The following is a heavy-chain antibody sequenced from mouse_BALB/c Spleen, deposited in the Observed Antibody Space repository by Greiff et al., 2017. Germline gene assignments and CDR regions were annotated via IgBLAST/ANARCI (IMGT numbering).Heavy chain of an antibody. V-gene: IGHV2-9*02. J-gene: IGHJ1*01. Sequence: VQLQESGPGLVAPSQSLSITCTVSGFSLTSYGVHWVRQPPGKGLEWLGVIWAGGSTNYNSALMSRLSISKDNSKSQVFLKMNSLQTDDTAMYYCARDGYGSSYGYFDVWGAGTTVTVSS. CDR2: IWAGGST. CDR3: ARDGYGSSYGYFDV. D-gene: IGHD1-1*01. CDR1: GFSLTSYG.